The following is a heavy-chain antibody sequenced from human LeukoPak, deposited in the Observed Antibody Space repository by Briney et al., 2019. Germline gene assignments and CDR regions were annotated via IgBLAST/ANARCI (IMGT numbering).Heavy chain of an antibody. CDR2: INPNSGGT. CDR1: EYTFTGYY. Sequence: ASVKVSCKASEYTFTGYYMHCVRQGPGQGLEWMGWINPNSGGTNYAQKFQGRVTMTRDTSISTAYMELSRLRSDDTAVYYCARLLSYYYDSSGYYAPLEYYYMDVWGKGTTVTVSS. CDR3: ARLLSYYYDSSGYYAPLEYYYMDV. J-gene: IGHJ6*03. V-gene: IGHV1-2*02. D-gene: IGHD3-22*01.